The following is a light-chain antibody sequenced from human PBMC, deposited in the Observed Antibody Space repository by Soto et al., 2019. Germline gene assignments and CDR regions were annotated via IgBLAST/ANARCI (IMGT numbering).Light chain of an antibody. CDR3: SSYTDSTTLV. J-gene: IGLJ2*01. CDR2: AVS. Sequence: QSALTQPASVSGSPGQSITISCTGTSSDVGGYNYVSWSKQHPGKAPEIMIYAVSSRPSGFSNRFSGSKSGNTASLTISGLQAEDEAHYYCSSYTDSTTLVFGGGTKLTVL. CDR1: SSDVGGYNY. V-gene: IGLV2-14*03.